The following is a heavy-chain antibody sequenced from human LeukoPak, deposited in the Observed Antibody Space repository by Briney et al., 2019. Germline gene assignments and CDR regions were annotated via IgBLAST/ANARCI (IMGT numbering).Heavy chain of an antibody. Sequence: GGTLRLSCAASGFTFSRYGMNWVRQAPGKGLEWVSAISRSGGNTYYADSVKGRSTISRDDSKNTLYLQMNRLRAEDTAVYYCAKDPLGVDGTHCSGKARLVTVSS. CDR1: GFTFSRYG. CDR2: ISRSGGNT. CDR3: AKDPLGVDGTHC. V-gene: IGHV3-23*01. J-gene: IGHJ4*02. D-gene: IGHD1-14*01.